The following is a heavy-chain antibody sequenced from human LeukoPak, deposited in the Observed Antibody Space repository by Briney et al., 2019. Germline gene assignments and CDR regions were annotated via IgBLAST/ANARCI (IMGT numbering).Heavy chain of an antibody. CDR3: VRSLRSADF. CDR1: AFIFSGHR. Sequence: GALILSCEGSAFIFSGHRMNWVRQPPGKGLEWVASIKEDGSERQYVDSVKGRFTISRDNAKNTLFLQMDSLRPEDPAVYYCVRSLRSADFWGQGTLVTVSS. CDR2: IKEDGSER. J-gene: IGHJ4*02. V-gene: IGHV3-7*01.